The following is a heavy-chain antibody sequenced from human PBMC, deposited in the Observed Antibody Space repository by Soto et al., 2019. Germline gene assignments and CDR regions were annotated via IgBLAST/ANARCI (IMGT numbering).Heavy chain of an antibody. CDR2: TSSSGSTT. CDR3: ARNGYCSRDACSYGVDV. Sequence: ESGGGLGKPGGSLRLSCASSGFSFSDYYMSWIRQAPGKGLEWVSYTSSSGSTTYYADSVKGRFTVTRDNAKDSLWLQVNSLRADDTAVYYCARNGYCSRDACSYGVDVWGQGTTVTVSS. CDR1: GFSFSDYY. J-gene: IGHJ6*02. V-gene: IGHV3-11*01. D-gene: IGHD2-15*01.